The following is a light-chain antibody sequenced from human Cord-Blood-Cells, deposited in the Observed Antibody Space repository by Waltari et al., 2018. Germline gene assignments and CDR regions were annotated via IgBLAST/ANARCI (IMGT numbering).Light chain of an antibody. V-gene: IGLV2-14*03. CDR2: DVS. CDR1: GSDVGGYNY. J-gene: IGLJ3*02. CDR3: SSYTSSSTLV. Sequence: QSALTQPAAVSGSPGQSITISCTGPGSDVGGYNYVFWYQQHPGKAPKLMIYDVSNRPSGVSNRFSVSKSGNTASLTISGLQAEDEADYYCSSYTSSSTLVFGGGTKLTVL.